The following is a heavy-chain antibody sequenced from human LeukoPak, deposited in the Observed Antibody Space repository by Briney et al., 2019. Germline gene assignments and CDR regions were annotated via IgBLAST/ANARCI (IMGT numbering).Heavy chain of an antibody. CDR2: IGTAGDT. Sequence: GGSLRLSCAASGFLFSNYNMNWVRQATGKGLEWVSAIGTAGDTYYPGSVKGRFTISRENAKNSLYLQMNSLRAGDTAVYYCAGADCSSTSCYTLSYAFDIWGQGTMVTVSS. CDR3: AGADCSSTSCYTLSYAFDI. D-gene: IGHD2-2*02. J-gene: IGHJ3*02. V-gene: IGHV3-13*01. CDR1: GFLFSNYN.